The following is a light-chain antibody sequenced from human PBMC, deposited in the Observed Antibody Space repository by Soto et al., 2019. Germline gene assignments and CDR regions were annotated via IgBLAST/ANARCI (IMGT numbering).Light chain of an antibody. CDR1: QSVSSNF. CDR3: QQYNSSPRT. Sequence: EIVLTQSPGTLSLSPGERATLSRRASQSVSSNFLAWYQQKPGQAPRLLIYGASTRATGIPDRFSGSGSGTDFTLTVSRLEPEDFAVYYCQQYNSSPRTFGQGTKVDIK. CDR2: GAS. V-gene: IGKV3-20*01. J-gene: IGKJ1*01.